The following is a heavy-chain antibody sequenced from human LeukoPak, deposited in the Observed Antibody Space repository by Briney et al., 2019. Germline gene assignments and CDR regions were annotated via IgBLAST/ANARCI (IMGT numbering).Heavy chain of an antibody. J-gene: IGHJ4*02. Sequence: ASVKVSCKASGYTFTSYYMHWVRQAPGQGLEWMGIINPSGGSTSYAQKFQGRVTMTRDTSTSTVYMGLSSLRAEDTAVYYCATTRVCGGVLLRPSCLYFEDWGQGALVTVSS. CDR3: ATTRVCGGVLLRPSCLYFED. V-gene: IGHV1-46*01. CDR1: GYTFTSYY. D-gene: IGHD3-10*01. CDR2: INPSGGST.